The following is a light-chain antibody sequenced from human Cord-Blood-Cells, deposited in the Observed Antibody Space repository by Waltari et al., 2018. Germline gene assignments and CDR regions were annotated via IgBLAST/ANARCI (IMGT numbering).Light chain of an antibody. CDR1: SSINVGTYR. CDR2: YKSDSDK. V-gene: IGLV5-45*01. Sequence: QAVLTQLASLSASPGASASLTCTLRSSINVGTYRIYWYQQKPGSPPQYLLRYKSDSDKQQGSGVPSRFSGSKDASANAGILLISGLQSEDEADYYCMIWHSSAWVFGGGTKLTVL. CDR3: MIWHSSAWV. J-gene: IGLJ3*02.